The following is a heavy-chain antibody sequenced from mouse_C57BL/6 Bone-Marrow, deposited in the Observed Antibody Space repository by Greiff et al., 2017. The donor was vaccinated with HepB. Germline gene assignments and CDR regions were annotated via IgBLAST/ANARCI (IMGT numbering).Heavy chain of an antibody. J-gene: IGHJ1*03. D-gene: IGHD1-1*01. Sequence: QVQLQQQPGTELVKPGASVKLSCKASGYTFTSYWMHWVKQRPGQGLEWIGNINPSNGGTNYNEKFKSKATLTVDKSSSTAYMQLSSLTSEDSAVYYCARSRTTVVAWYFDVWGTGTTVTVSS. V-gene: IGHV1-53*01. CDR2: INPSNGGT. CDR3: ARSRTTVVAWYFDV. CDR1: GYTFTSYW.